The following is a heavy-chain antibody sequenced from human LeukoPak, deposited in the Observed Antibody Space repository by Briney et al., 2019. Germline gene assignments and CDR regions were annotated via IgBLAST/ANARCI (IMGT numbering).Heavy chain of an antibody. Sequence: ASVKVSCKASGYTFTSYGISWVRQAPGQGLECMGWISAYNGNTNYAQKLQGRVTMTTDTSTSTAYMELRSLRSDDTAVYYCARDMLDSIAVAIDAFDIWGQGTMVTVSS. CDR2: ISAYNGNT. CDR3: ARDMLDSIAVAIDAFDI. V-gene: IGHV1-18*01. D-gene: IGHD6-19*01. J-gene: IGHJ3*02. CDR1: GYTFTSYG.